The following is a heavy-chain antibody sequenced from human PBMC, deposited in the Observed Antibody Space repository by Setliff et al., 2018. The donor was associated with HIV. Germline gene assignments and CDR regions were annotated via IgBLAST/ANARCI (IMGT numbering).Heavy chain of an antibody. J-gene: IGHJ6*03. D-gene: IGHD2-8*02. V-gene: IGHV1-2*02. CDR1: GYTFTGNY. CDR2: INPNSGGT. Sequence: ASVKVSCKASGYTFTGNYIHWVRQAPGQGLEWMGWINPNSGGTNYEQKFQGRVTMTRDTSISTAYMELSRLRSDDTALYYCARVQVGDPYYSYYYMDVWGEGTTVTV. CDR3: ARVQVGDPYYSYYYMDV.